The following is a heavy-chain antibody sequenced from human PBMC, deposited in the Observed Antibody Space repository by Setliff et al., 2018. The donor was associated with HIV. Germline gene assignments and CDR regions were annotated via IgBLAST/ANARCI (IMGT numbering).Heavy chain of an antibody. V-gene: IGHV4-4*09. J-gene: IGHJ5*02. Sequence: SETLSLTCTVSGGSISSYCWNWIQQPPGRGLEWIGYIFTSGSTKYNPSLQSRVTMSIDTSKNQFSLKLTSVTAADTAVYYCARRIDNSGSFPDKNWFDTWGQGSLVTVSS. CDR3: ARRIDNSGSFPDKNWFDT. D-gene: IGHD3-10*01. CDR2: IFTSGST. CDR1: GGSISSYC.